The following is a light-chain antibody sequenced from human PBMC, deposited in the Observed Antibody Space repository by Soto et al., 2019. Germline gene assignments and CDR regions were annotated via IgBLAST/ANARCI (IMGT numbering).Light chain of an antibody. CDR1: QTFSNSF. V-gene: IGKV3-20*01. CDR3: QQCGSSST. CDR2: GAS. Sequence: PGERATLSCRASQTFSNSFLSWFQQIPGQAPRLLIYGASMRATGIPDRFSGSGSGTDFTLTISRLEPEDFAVYYCQQCGSSSTFGQGTRLEIK. J-gene: IGKJ5*01.